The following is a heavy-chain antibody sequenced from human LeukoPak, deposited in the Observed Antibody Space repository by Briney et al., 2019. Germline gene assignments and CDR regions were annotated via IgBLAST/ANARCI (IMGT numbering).Heavy chain of an antibody. D-gene: IGHD3-3*01. CDR3: ARNTKNYDFWSGPSFDY. V-gene: IGHV4-30-4*08. Sequence: SQTLSLTCTVSGGSISSGDYYWSWIRQPPGKGLEWIGYIHYSGSTYYNPSLKSRVTISVDTSKNQFSLKLSSVTAADTAVYYCARNTKNYDFWSGPSFDYWGQGTLVTVSS. CDR2: IHYSGST. CDR1: GGSISSGDYY. J-gene: IGHJ4*02.